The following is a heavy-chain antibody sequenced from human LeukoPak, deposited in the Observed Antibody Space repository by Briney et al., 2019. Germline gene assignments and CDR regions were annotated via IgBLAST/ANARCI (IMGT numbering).Heavy chain of an antibody. CDR3: AKDRYYASGSPTRHSYGMDV. CDR2: ISGSSGST. J-gene: IGHJ6*02. Sequence: GGSLILPCAPSGFTFSNYAMTWARKSPGKALEWVSVISGSSGSTYYADSVKGRFTISRDNSKNTLYLQMKSLRAEDTAVYYCAKDRYYASGSPTRHSYGMDVWGQGTTVTVSS. D-gene: IGHD3-10*01. CDR1: GFTFSNYA. V-gene: IGHV3-23*01.